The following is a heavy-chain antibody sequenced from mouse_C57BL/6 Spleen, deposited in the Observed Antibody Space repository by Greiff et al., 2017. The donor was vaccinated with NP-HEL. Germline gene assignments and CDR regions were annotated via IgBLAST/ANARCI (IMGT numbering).Heavy chain of an antibody. D-gene: IGHD1-1*01. CDR1: GYSITSGYD. V-gene: IGHV3-1*01. Sequence: EVQLQQSGPGMVKPSQSLSLTCTVTGYSITSGYDWHWIRHFPGNKLEWMGYISYSGSTNYNPSLKSRISITHDTSKNHFFLKLNSVTTEDTATYYCARDPYYYGSSDWYFDVWGTGTTVTVSS. CDR3: ARDPYYYGSSDWYFDV. CDR2: ISYSGST. J-gene: IGHJ1*03.